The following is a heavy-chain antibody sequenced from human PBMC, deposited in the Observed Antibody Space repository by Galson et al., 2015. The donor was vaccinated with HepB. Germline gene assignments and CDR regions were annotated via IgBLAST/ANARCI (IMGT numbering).Heavy chain of an antibody. Sequence: SLRLSCAASGFTFSSYGMHWVRQAPGKGLEWVAVIWYDGSNKYYADSVKGRFTISRDNSKNTPSLQMNSLRAEDTAVYYCARASPYSGRYYGESFDYWGQGTLGTVAS. J-gene: IGHJ4*02. V-gene: IGHV3-33*01. CDR1: GFTFSSYG. D-gene: IGHD1-26*01. CDR2: IWYDGSNK. CDR3: ARASPYSGRYYGESFDY.